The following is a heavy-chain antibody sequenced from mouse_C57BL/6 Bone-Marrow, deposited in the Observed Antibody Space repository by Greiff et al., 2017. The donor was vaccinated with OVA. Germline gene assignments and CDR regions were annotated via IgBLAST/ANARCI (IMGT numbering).Heavy chain of an antibody. CDR3: ARAYGYGYAMDC. V-gene: IGHV1-82*01. J-gene: IGHJ4*01. CDR2: IYPGDGDT. CDR1: GYAFSSSW. Sequence: QVQLQQSGPELVKPGASVKISCKASGYAFSSSWMNWVKQRPGKGLEWIGRIYPGDGDTNYNGQFKGKATLTVDKSSSTAYMQLSSLTSEDSAVYFCARAYGYGYAMDCWGQGTSVTVSS. D-gene: IGHD2-2*01.